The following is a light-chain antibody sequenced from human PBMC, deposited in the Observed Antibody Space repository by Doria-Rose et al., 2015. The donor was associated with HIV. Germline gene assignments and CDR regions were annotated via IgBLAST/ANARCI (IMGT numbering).Light chain of an antibody. CDR2: DGS. V-gene: IGKV3-20*01. Sequence: THSPGTLSLSPGDRATLSCSASQSFSSTYLAWYQQKPGQAPSLLIYDGSTRATGIPDRFSASGSGTDFTLTISRLEPEDFALYYCHQYGTSWTFGQGTKVEI. CDR1: QSFSSTY. J-gene: IGKJ1*01. CDR3: HQYGTSWT.